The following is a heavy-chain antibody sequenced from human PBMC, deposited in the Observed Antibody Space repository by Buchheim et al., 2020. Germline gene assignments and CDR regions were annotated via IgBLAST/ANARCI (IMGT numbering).Heavy chain of an antibody. J-gene: IGHJ4*02. D-gene: IGHD6-6*01. CDR2: ISSSSSDT. CDR3: ARDLIARSSSSSGLAY. V-gene: IGHV3-11*06. Sequence: QVQLVESGGGLVKPGGSLRLSCAASGFTFGDYYMSWMRQAPGKGLEWVSYISSSSSDTNYAGSVKGRFTISRDNSKNTLYLQMNSLRAEDTAVYYCARDLIARSSSSSGLAYWGQGTL. CDR1: GFTFGDYY.